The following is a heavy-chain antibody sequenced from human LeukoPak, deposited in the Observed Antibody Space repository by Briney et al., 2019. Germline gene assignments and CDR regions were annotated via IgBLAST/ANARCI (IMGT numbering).Heavy chain of an antibody. CDR3: ASARTTAFMDV. CDR1: GGSISSYY. V-gene: IGHV4-4*07. J-gene: IGHJ6*04. Sequence: SETLCLTCTVSGGSISSYYWSWLRQPAGKGLEWIGRIYTSGSTNYNPSLKSRVTMSVDTSKNQFSLKLSSVTAADTAVYYCASARTTAFMDVWGKGTTVTVSS. CDR2: IYTSGST. D-gene: IGHD2-2*01.